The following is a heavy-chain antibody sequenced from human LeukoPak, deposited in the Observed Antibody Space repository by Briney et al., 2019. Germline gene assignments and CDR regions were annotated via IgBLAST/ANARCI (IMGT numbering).Heavy chain of an antibody. CDR1: GYTFTGYY. Sequence: GASVKVSCKASGYTFTGYYMHWVRQAPGQGLEWMGWINPNSGGTNYAQKFQGRVTMTRDTSISTAYMELSRLRSDHTAVYYCARPISSSWFFWFDPWGQGTLVTVSS. V-gene: IGHV1-2*02. D-gene: IGHD6-13*01. J-gene: IGHJ5*02. CDR2: INPNSGGT. CDR3: ARPISSSWFFWFDP.